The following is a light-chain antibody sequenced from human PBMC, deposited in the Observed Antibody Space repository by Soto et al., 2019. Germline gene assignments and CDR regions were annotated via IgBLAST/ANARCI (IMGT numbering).Light chain of an antibody. V-gene: IGKV1-5*01. CDR2: DAS. J-gene: IGKJ1*01. CDR1: QTISSW. CDR3: QQYNIYPWT. Sequence: DIPMTQSPSTLSGSVGDRVTLTCRASQTISSWLAWYQQKPGKAPKLLIYDASNLESGVPSRFSGSGSGTEFTLTISSLQPDDIATYYCQQYNIYPWTFGQGTKVDIK.